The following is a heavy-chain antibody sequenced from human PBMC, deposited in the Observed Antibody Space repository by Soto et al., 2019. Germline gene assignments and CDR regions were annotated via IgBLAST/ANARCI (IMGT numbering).Heavy chain of an antibody. D-gene: IGHD2-8*01. V-gene: IGHV3-23*01. J-gene: IGHJ6*03. CDR3: AKGSCTNGVCFYYYYYYMDV. CDR1: GFTFSSYA. CDR2: ISGSGGST. Sequence: EVQLLESGGGLVQPGGSLRLSCAASGFTFSSYAMSWVRQAPGKGLEWVSAISGSGGSTYYADSVKGRFTISRDNSKNTLYLQMNSLRAEDTAVYYCAKGSCTNGVCFYYYYYYMDVRGKGTTVTVSS.